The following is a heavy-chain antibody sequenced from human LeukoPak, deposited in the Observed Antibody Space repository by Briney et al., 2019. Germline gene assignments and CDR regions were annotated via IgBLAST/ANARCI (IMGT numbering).Heavy chain of an antibody. CDR1: GFTFSSFT. Sequence: GGSLRLSCAATGFTFSSFTMNWVRQAPGKGLEWVSSISGTTGTIYYAGSVKGRFTISRNNANNSVSLQMNSLRPEDTAVYFCARRRVLSVARALDYWGQGTLVTVS. CDR2: ISGTTGTI. V-gene: IGHV3-48*04. CDR3: ARRRVLSVARALDY. D-gene: IGHD4/OR15-4a*01. J-gene: IGHJ4*02.